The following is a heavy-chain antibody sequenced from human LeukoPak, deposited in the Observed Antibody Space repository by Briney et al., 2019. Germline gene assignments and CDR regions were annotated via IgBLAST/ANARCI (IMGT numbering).Heavy chain of an antibody. D-gene: IGHD4-17*01. CDR2: IRYDGSNK. CDR3: AKGGSKMTTGYFDY. CDR1: GLTFSSYG. V-gene: IGHV3-30*02. J-gene: IGHJ4*02. Sequence: GGSLRLSCAASGLTFSSYGMHWVRQAPGKGLEWVAFIRYDGSNKYYADSVKGRFTISRDNSKNTLYLQMNSLRAEDTAVYYCAKGGSKMTTGYFDYWGQGTLVTVSS.